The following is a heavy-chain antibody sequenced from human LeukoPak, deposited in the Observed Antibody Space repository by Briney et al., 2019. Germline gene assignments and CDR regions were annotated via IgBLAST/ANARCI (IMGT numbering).Heavy chain of an antibody. J-gene: IGHJ4*02. CDR3: VKAGVRGGDY. V-gene: IGHV3-64D*06. Sequence: PGGSLRLSCSASGFTFSSYAMHWVRQAPGKGLEYVSAISSNGGSTYYADSVKGRFTISRDNSKNTLYLQMSSLRAEDTTVYYCVKAGVRGGDYWGQGTLVTVSS. D-gene: IGHD3-10*01. CDR1: GFTFSSYA. CDR2: ISSNGGST.